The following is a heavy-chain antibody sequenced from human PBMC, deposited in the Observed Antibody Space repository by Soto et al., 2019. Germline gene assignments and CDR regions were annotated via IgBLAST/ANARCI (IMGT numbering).Heavy chain of an antibody. V-gene: IGHV3-23*01. CDR1: GFTFSKYP. Sequence: EVQLLQSGGGLVQPGGSLRLSCAASGFTFSKYPMTWVRQTPGRGLEWVSAISNSGTDAYYADSVKGRFTISRDNSENTLYLQLNTVRAEYTAVYYCAKGSTFTPGFDCWGQGTLVTVSS. J-gene: IGHJ4*02. D-gene: IGHD5-12*01. CDR2: ISNSGTDA. CDR3: AKGSTFTPGFDC.